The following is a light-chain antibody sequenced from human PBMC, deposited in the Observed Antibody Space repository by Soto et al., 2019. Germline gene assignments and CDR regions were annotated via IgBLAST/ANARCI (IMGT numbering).Light chain of an antibody. V-gene: IGKV3-15*01. CDR1: QSVSSSH. Sequence: IVLKQSPGTLSLSPGERATLSCRASQSVSSSHLAWYQQKRGQAPRLLIYDTSTRATAIPASFSGSGSGTDFTLTISSLQSEDFAVYYCQHYNNWPWTFGQGTKVDIK. J-gene: IGKJ1*01. CDR3: QHYNNWPWT. CDR2: DTS.